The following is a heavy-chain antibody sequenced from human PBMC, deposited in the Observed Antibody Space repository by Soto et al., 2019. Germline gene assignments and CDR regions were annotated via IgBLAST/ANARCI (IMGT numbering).Heavy chain of an antibody. V-gene: IGHV3-11*01. CDR1: GFTFSDYY. CDR3: ARYLWSGYYSVYGEYYMDV. J-gene: IGHJ6*03. CDR2: ISSSGSTI. D-gene: IGHD3-3*01. Sequence: VQLVESGGGLVKPGGSLRLSCAASGFTFSDYYMSWIRQAPGKGLEWVSYISSSGSTIYYADSVKGRFTISRDNAKNSLYLQMNSLRAEDTAVYYCARYLWSGYYSVYGEYYMDVWGKGTTVTVSS.